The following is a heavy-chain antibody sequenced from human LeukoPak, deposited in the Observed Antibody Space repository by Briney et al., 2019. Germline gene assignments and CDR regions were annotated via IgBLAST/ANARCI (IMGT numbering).Heavy chain of an antibody. D-gene: IGHD2-21*02. CDR1: GGSISSYY. CDR2: IYYSGST. V-gene: IGHV4-59*01. CDR3: ARVRCGGDCYRGYFDY. J-gene: IGHJ4*02. Sequence: SETLSLTCTVSGGSISSYYWSWIRQPPGKGLEWIGYIYYSGSTNYNPSLKSRVTISVDTSKNQFSLKLSSVTAADTAVYYCARVRCGGDCYRGYFDYWGQGTLVTVSS.